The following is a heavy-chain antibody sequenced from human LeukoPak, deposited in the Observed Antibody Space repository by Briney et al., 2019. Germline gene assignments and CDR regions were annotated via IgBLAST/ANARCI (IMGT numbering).Heavy chain of an antibody. Sequence: PLETPSLTCTVSGGSVSSAGYYWSWIRQPPGKGLEFIGYIHYSRSTNYNPSLKSRVTISVDTSKNQFSLKLSSVTAADTAVYYCARGSTLYYDILTGYYTPGPFDIWGQGTMFTVSS. CDR1: GGSVSSAGYY. J-gene: IGHJ3*02. D-gene: IGHD3-9*01. CDR3: ARGSTLYYDILTGYYTPGPFDI. CDR2: IHYSRST. V-gene: IGHV4-61*08.